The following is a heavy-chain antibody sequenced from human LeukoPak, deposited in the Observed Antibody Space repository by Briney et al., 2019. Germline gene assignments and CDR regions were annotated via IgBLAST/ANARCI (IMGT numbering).Heavy chain of an antibody. J-gene: IGHJ6*03. CDR2: IYYSGTT. CDR1: GGSITITSSTYY. Sequence: SETLSLTCTVSGGSITITSSTYYWGWIRQPPGKGLEWIGSIYYSGTTYYNPSLKSRVTISVDTSMNQFSLKLSSVTAADTAVYYCARHYKWLIPTMVREKDYYYYYMDVWGKGTTVTVSS. V-gene: IGHV4-39*01. D-gene: IGHD3-10*01. CDR3: ARHYKWLIPTMVREKDYYYYYMDV.